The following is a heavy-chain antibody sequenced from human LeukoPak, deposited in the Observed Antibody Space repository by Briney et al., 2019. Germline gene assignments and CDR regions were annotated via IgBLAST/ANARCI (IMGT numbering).Heavy chain of an antibody. V-gene: IGHV3-30*03. CDR1: GFTFSSYS. CDR2: ISYDGSNK. J-gene: IGHJ4*02. Sequence: GGSLRLSCAASGFTFSSYSMNWVRQAPGKGLEWVAVISYDGSNKYYADSVKGRFTISRDNSKNTLYLQMNSLRAEDTAVYYCARWGWHYDSSGFDYWGQGTLVTVSS. D-gene: IGHD3-22*01. CDR3: ARWGWHYDSSGFDY.